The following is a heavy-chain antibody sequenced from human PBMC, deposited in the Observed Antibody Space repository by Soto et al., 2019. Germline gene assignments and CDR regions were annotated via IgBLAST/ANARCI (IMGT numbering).Heavy chain of an antibody. CDR1: GYTFTDYY. CDR2: INPDTGGT. Sequence: QVHLVQSGAEVQKSGASVRVSCKASGYTFTDYYIHWVRQAPGQGLEWMGWINPDTGGTDYKQKLQGWVTMTRETSTNTADMELRMLKSDYTAVYYCSGAVGTDGSSWYSGAYDSWGPGTRVTGSS. D-gene: IGHD6-13*01. J-gene: IGHJ4*02. V-gene: IGHV1-2*04. CDR3: SGAVGTDGSSWYSGAYDS.